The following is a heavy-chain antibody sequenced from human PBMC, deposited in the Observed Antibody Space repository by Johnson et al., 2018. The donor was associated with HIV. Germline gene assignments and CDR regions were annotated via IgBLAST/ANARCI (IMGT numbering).Heavy chain of an antibody. CDR1: GFTFSDYY. V-gene: IGHV3-11*04. Sequence: QVQLVESGGGVVQPGGSLRLSCAASGFTFSDYYMRWIRQAPGKGLEWVSYISSSGTTIYYADSVKGRFTISRDNAKNSLYLQMNSLRAEDTAVYYCARRGIRAHAFDIWGQGTMVTVSS. CDR3: ARRGIRAHAFDI. J-gene: IGHJ3*02. CDR2: ISSSGTTI.